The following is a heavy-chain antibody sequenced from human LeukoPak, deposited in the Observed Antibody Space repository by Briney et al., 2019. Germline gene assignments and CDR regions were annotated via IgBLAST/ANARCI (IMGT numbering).Heavy chain of an antibody. Sequence: SETLSLTCTVSGGSISSNYWSWIRQPPGQGLEWIGYIYYSGSTNYNPSLKSRVTISVDTSKNQFSLKLSSVTAADTAVYFCARGSNWYGSWGQGTLVTVSS. CDR2: IYYSGST. J-gene: IGHJ5*01. CDR1: GGSISSNY. CDR3: ARGSNWYGS. V-gene: IGHV4-59*01.